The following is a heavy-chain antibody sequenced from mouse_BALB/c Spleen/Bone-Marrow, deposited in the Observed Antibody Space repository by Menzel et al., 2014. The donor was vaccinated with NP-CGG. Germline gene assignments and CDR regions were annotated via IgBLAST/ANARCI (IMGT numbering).Heavy chain of an antibody. Sequence: EVKLQESGGGLVQPGGSRKLSCAASGLTFXSFAMHWVRQAPEKGLEWVAYISSGSSTIYYADTVMGRFTISRDNPKNTLFLQMTSLRSEDTAMYYCARSGSSSGYFDYWGQGTTLTVSS. CDR1: GLTFXSFA. CDR3: ARSGSSSGYFDY. J-gene: IGHJ2*01. CDR2: ISSGSSTI. D-gene: IGHD1-1*01. V-gene: IGHV5-17*02.